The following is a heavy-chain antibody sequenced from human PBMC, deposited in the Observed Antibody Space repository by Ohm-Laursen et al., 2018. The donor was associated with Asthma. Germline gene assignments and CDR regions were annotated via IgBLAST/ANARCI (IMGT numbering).Heavy chain of an antibody. CDR2: IWYDGSNK. D-gene: IGHD3-3*01. CDR1: GFSFSSHW. Sequence: SLRLSCAASGFSFSSHWMNWGRQAPGKGLEWVAVIWYDGSNKYYADSVKGRFTISRDNSKNTLYLQMNSLRAEDTAVYYCARVRDLSYWYFDLWGRGTLVTVSS. CDR3: ARVRDLSYWYFDL. V-gene: IGHV3-33*08. J-gene: IGHJ2*01.